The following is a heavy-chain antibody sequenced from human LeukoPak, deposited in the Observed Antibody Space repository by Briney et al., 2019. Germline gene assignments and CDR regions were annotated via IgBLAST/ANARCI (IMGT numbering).Heavy chain of an antibody. CDR2: IYYSGST. CDR3: ARRCSGGSCYRAFDY. CDR1: GGSISSYY. V-gene: IGHV4-59*08. Sequence: PSETLSLTCTVSGGSISSYYWSWIRQPPGKGLEWIGYIYYSGSTNYNPFLKSRVTISVDTSKNQFSLKLSSVTAADTAVYYCARRCSGGSCYRAFDYWGQGTLVTVSS. D-gene: IGHD2-15*01. J-gene: IGHJ4*02.